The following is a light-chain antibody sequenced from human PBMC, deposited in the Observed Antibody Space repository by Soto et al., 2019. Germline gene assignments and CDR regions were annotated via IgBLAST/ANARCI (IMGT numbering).Light chain of an antibody. CDR2: RAS. CDR3: QQYNSWHPVT. V-gene: IGKV3-15*01. J-gene: IGKJ4*01. Sequence: EIVMTQSPVTLSVSPGGRAILSCRASQSVSSNLAWYQQKPGQAPRLLIYRASTWANGIPSRFSGSGSGTELTLTISSLQSEDSAVYYCQQYNSWHPVTFGGGTKVDIK. CDR1: QSVSSN.